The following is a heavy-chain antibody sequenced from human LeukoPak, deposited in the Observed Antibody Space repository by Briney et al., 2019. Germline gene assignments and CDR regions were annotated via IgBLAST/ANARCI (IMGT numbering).Heavy chain of an antibody. CDR3: ATAGNYRFDY. J-gene: IGHJ4*02. Sequence: GGSLRLSCAGSGFIFSSTWMHWVRQAPGEGLVWVSRINSDGSTINYADSVKGRLTISRDNAKNTLYLQMNSLRAEDTALYFCATAGNYRFDYWGQGTLVTVSS. CDR2: INSDGSTI. V-gene: IGHV3-74*01. D-gene: IGHD1-7*01. CDR1: GFIFSSTW.